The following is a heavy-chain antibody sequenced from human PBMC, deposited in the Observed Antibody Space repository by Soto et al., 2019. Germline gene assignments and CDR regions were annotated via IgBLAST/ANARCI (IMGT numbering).Heavy chain of an antibody. V-gene: IGHV3-7*03. CDR1: GFTFSSYA. Sequence: GGSLRLSCAASGFTFSSYAMHWVRQAPGKGLEWVANIKQDGSEEYYADSVKGRFTISRDNAKNSLYLQMNRLRAEDTALYYCAIDRLEVATSFTYYFWGQGIVVTVSS. J-gene: IGHJ4*02. CDR2: IKQDGSEE. CDR3: AIDRLEVATSFTYYF. D-gene: IGHD2-15*01.